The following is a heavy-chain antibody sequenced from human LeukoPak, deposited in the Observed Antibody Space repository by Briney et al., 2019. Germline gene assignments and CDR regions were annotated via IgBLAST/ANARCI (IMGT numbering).Heavy chain of an antibody. V-gene: IGHV4-34*01. Sequence: SETLSLTCAVYGGSFSGYYWSWIRQPPGKGLEWIGEISHSGSTNYNPSLKSRVTISVDTSKNQFSLKLSSVTAADTAVYYCARGLRGYSYGARRDDYWGQGTLVTVSS. CDR3: ARGLRGYSYGARRDDY. CDR1: GGSFSGYY. D-gene: IGHD5-18*01. CDR2: ISHSGST. J-gene: IGHJ4*02.